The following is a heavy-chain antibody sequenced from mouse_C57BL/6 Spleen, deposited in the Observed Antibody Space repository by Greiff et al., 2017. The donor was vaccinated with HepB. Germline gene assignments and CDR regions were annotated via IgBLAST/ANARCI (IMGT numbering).Heavy chain of an antibody. Sequence: EVQLQQSGPELVKPGASVKISCKASGYTFTDYYMNWVKQSHGKSLEWIGDINPNNGGTSYNQKFKGKATLTVDKSSSTAYMERRSLTSEDSAVYYCARSGFPYYFDYWGQGTTLTGSS. V-gene: IGHV1-26*01. J-gene: IGHJ2*01. CDR1: GYTFTDYY. CDR2: INPNNGGT. CDR3: ARSGFPYYFDY. D-gene: IGHD3-1*01.